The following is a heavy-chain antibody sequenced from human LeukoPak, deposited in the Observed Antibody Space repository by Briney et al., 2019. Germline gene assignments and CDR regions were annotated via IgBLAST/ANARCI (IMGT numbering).Heavy chain of an antibody. Sequence: SETLSLTCAVYGGSFSGYYWSWIRQPSGKGLEWIGEINHSGSTNYNPSLKSRVTISVDTSKNQFSLKLSSVTAADTAVYYCARGSIAARSSTYYYYYYMDVWGKGTTVTVSS. D-gene: IGHD6-6*01. CDR2: INHSGST. CDR1: GGSFSGYY. V-gene: IGHV4-34*01. CDR3: ARGSIAARSSTYYYYYYMDV. J-gene: IGHJ6*03.